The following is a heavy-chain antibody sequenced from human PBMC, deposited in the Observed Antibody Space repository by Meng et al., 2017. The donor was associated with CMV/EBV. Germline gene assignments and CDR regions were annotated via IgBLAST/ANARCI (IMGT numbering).Heavy chain of an antibody. CDR2: MGPSGSYT. Sequence: GEGLSGGWVRWVGERAGEGLGWVGRMGPSGSYTGESASFQGRVAFSADKSISTAYLQWSGLKASDTAMYYCAGHYSAMAAYYFDFWGQGTLVTVSS. V-gene: IGHV5-10-1*01. J-gene: IGHJ4*02. D-gene: IGHD4/OR15-4a*01. CDR3: AGHYSAMAAYYFDF. CDR1: GEGLSGGW.